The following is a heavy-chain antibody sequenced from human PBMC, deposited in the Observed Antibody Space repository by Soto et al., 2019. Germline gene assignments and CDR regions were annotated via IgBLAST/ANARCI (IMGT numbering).Heavy chain of an antibody. CDR2: INRNSGGT. D-gene: IGHD3-9*01. V-gene: IGHV1-2*02. J-gene: IGHJ5*02. CDR3: ARGLKYDILTGYDPSTNWFDP. Sequence: ASVKVSCKASGYTFTGCYMHWVRQAPGQGLEWMGWINRNSGGTNYAQKFQGRVTMTRDTSISTAYMELSRLRSDDTAVYYCARGLKYDILTGYDPSTNWFDPWGQGTLVTVSS. CDR1: GYTFTGCY.